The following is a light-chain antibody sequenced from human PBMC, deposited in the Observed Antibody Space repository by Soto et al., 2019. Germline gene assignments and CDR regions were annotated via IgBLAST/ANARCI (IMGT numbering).Light chain of an antibody. Sequence: QSVLTQPPSASGTPGQRVTISCSASSSNIGSNYVSWYQQLPRTAPKLLIYSNNQRPSGVPDRFSGSKSGTSASLAISGLRSEDEADYYCAAWVDSLSGVVFGGGTKLTVL. CDR1: SSNIGSNY. V-gene: IGLV1-47*02. CDR3: AAWVDSLSGVV. J-gene: IGLJ2*01. CDR2: SNN.